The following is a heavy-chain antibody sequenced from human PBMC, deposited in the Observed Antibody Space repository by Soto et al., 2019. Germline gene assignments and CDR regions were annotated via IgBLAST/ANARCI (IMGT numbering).Heavy chain of an antibody. CDR3: ARDYYDSSGRPTIDY. Sequence: QVPLQQWGAGLLKPSETLSLTCAVYGGSFSGYYWSWIRQPPGKGLEWIGEINHSGSTNYNPSLKSRVTISVDTSKNQFSLKLSSVTAADTAVYYCARDYYDSSGRPTIDYWGQGTLVTVSS. CDR2: INHSGST. D-gene: IGHD3-22*01. J-gene: IGHJ4*02. V-gene: IGHV4-34*01. CDR1: GGSFSGYY.